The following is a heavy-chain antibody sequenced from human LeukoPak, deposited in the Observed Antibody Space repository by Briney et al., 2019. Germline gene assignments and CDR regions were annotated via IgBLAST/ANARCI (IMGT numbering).Heavy chain of an antibody. J-gene: IGHJ4*02. CDR1: GITLSNYG. Sequence: GGSLRLSCAVSGITLSNYGMSWVRQAPGKGLEWVAGISGGSTNYADSVKGRFTISRDNPKNTLYLQMNSLRAEDTAVYFCAKRGVVIRVILVGFHKEAYYFDSWGQGALVTVSS. V-gene: IGHV3-23*01. CDR2: ISGGST. D-gene: IGHD3-22*01. CDR3: AKRGVVIRVILVGFHKEAYYFDS.